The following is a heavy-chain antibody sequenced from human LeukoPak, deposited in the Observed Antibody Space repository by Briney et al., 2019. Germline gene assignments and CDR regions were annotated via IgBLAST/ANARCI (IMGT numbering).Heavy chain of an antibody. CDR3: ARTRLRIGYYYCSGYPFVY. CDR2: IHPNSGGT. Sequence: ASVKVSCKASGYTYTGYYMHWVRQAPGQGLEWMGWIHPNSGGTNYAQKFQGRVTMTRDTSISTAYMELSRLRSDDTAVYYCARTRLRIGYYYCSGYPFVYWGQGTLVTVSS. D-gene: IGHD3-22*01. CDR1: GYTYTGYY. J-gene: IGHJ4*02. V-gene: IGHV1-2*02.